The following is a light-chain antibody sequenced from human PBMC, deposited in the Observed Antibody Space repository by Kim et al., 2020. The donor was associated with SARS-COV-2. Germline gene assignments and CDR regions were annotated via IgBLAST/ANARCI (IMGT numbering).Light chain of an antibody. CDR2: AAS. J-gene: IGKJ2*01. CDR3: QHSYNTPYT. V-gene: IGKV1-39*01. Sequence: SASVGDRVTVTCRASQSIRSYLNWYQQKPGKAPNLLIYAASSLQSGVPSRFSGSGSGTDFTLTISNLQPEDFATYYCQHSYNTPYTFGQGNKLEI. CDR1: QSIRSY.